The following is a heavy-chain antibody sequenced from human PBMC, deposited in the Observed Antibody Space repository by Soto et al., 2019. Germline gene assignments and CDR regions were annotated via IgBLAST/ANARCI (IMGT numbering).Heavy chain of an antibody. Sequence: SETLSLTCTVSGGSISSGNYYWCWIRQHPGKGLEWIGYIYYSGNTYYNPSLKSRVTISVDTSKNQFSLKLSSVTAADTAVYYCAREGGGHYTSGYYPPFRWFGPWAQGTLVTVSS. V-gene: IGHV4-31*03. J-gene: IGHJ5*02. D-gene: IGHD3-22*01. CDR2: IYYSGNT. CDR3: AREGGGHYTSGYYPPFRWFGP. CDR1: GGSISSGNYY.